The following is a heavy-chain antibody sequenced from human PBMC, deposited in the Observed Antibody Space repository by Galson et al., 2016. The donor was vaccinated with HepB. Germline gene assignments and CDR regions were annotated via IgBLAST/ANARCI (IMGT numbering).Heavy chain of an antibody. Sequence: QSGAEVKKPGESLRISCQGSGYNFPSYWIGWVRQMPGKGLEWMGRIYPGDSDARYSLSFQGQVTFSVDKSTSTAYVQWSSLKASDAAIYYCATYSHGSGSYYHYWGQGTLVTVSS. D-gene: IGHD3-10*01. V-gene: IGHV5-51*01. CDR2: IYPGDSDA. J-gene: IGHJ4*02. CDR1: GYNFPSYW. CDR3: ATYSHGSGSYYHY.